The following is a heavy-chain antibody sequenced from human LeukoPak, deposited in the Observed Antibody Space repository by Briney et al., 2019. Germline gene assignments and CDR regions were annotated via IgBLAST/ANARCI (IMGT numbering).Heavy chain of an antibody. V-gene: IGHV1-2*06. J-gene: IGHJ4*02. CDR1: GYTFTGYY. CDR3: ARFWDNMITFGGVIVPFDY. CDR2: INPNSGGT. Sequence: ASVKVSCKASGYTFTGYYMHWVRQAPGQGLEWMGRINPNSGGTNYAQKFQGRVTMTRDTSISTVYMELSRLRSDDTAVYYCARFWDNMITFGGVIVPFDYWGQGTLVTVSS. D-gene: IGHD3-16*02.